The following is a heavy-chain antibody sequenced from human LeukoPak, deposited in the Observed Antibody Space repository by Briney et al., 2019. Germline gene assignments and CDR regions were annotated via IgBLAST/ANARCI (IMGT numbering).Heavy chain of an antibody. D-gene: IGHD6-13*01. CDR1: GFTFSNYA. CDR3: TRAPIGAAGPFDF. V-gene: IGHV3-33*01. Sequence: GGSLGLSCAASGFTFSNYAMHWVRQAPGKGLEWVAAVWDAGTNTHYADSVKGRVTISRDNSKNTVYLQMNSLRAEDTAVYYCTRAPIGAAGPFDFWGQGTLVTVSS. CDR2: VWDAGTNT. J-gene: IGHJ4*02.